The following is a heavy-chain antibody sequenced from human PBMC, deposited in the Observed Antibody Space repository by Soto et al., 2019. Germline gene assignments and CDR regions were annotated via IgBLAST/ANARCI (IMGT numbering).Heavy chain of an antibody. CDR1: GFIFTEYG. D-gene: IGHD2-15*01. CDR2: IWYGGSNK. CDR3: ARWGCSGSNCNLNQRSFDL. J-gene: IGHJ4*02. V-gene: IGHV3-33*03. Sequence: QVQLVESGGGVVQPGRSLRLSCAASGFIFTEYGMHWVRQAPGKGLEWVAVIWYGGSNKYYADSVKGRFTFSRDNSKNKMSLQMNSLRVEDTAVYYCARWGCSGSNCNLNQRSFDLWGQGTLVTVSS.